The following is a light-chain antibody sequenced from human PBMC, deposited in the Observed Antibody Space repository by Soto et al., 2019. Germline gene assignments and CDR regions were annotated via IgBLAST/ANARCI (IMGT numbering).Light chain of an antibody. CDR3: TSYTTSGTGV. CDR1: SSDVGAYNY. J-gene: IGLJ3*02. V-gene: IGLV2-14*03. Sequence: QSVLTQPASVSGSPGQSITISCTGTSSDVGAYNYVSWCQHHPGKAPKLIIYDVNNRPSGVSNRFSGSKSGNTASLTISGLQADDEAYYYCTSYTTSGTGVFGGGTKLTVL. CDR2: DVN.